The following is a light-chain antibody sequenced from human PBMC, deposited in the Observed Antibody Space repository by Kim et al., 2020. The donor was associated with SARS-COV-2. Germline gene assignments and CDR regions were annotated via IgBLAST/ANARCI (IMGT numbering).Light chain of an antibody. V-gene: IGKV3-15*01. CDR3: QQYNGWPPYT. Sequence: EIVMTQSPATLSVSPGERATLSCRASQSVNNNLAWYQQKPGQPPRLLIFGASTRATTIPARFSGSGSGREFTLTISSLQSEDFAVYYCQQYNGWPPYTFGQGTKLEI. CDR1: QSVNNN. J-gene: IGKJ2*01. CDR2: GAS.